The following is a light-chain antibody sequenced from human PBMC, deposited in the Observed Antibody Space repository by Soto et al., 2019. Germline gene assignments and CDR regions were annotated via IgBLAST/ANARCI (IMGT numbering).Light chain of an antibody. J-gene: IGLJ3*02. CDR1: SGHSTYI. V-gene: IGLV4-60*02. CDR3: ETWYSNTHKV. Sequence: QLVLTQSSSASASLGSSVKLTCILSSGHSTYIIAWHQQQPGKAPRFLMTLDRSGSYNRGSGVPYRFSGSSSGADRYLTISHLQFEDEGDYYCETWYSNTHKVFGGGTKLTVL. CDR2: LDRSGSY.